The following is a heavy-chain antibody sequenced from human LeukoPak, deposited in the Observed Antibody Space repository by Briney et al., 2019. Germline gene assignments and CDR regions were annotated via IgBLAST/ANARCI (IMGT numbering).Heavy chain of an antibody. V-gene: IGHV1-2*02. D-gene: IGHD5-12*01. J-gene: IGHJ6*03. CDR1: GYTFTGYY. Sequence: ASVKVSCKSSGYTFTGYYMHWVRQAPGQGLEWMGWINPNSGGTKYAQKFQGRVTMTRDTSISTAYMEVSSLRSDDTAVYYCARGPRDIVATIRYDYYYYMDVWGKGTTVTVSS. CDR3: ARGPRDIVATIRYDYYYYMDV. CDR2: INPNSGGT.